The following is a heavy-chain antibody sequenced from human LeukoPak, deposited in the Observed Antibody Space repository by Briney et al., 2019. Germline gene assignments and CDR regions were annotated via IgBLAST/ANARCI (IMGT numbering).Heavy chain of an antibody. Sequence: GGSLRLSCAASGFSFSSYNMNWVRQPPGKGLEWVSPISSSSSYIYYADPVKGRFTISRDNAKNSLYLQMNSRRAEDSAVDYCAELGITMIGVVGGKRTAVTISS. CDR1: GFSFSSYN. J-gene: IGHJ6*04. CDR2: ISSSSSYI. CDR3: AELGITMIGVV. V-gene: IGHV3-21*01. D-gene: IGHD3-10*02.